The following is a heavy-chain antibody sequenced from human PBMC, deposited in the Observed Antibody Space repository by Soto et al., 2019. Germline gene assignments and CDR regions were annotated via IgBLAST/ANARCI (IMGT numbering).Heavy chain of an antibody. J-gene: IGHJ4*02. Sequence: PGGSLRLSCAASGFTVSSNYMSWVRQAPGKGLEWVSGIYSGGSTYYADSVKGRFTISRDNSKNTLYLQMNSLRAEDTAVYYCAGSSASLTGPLDSWGQGTLVTVSS. V-gene: IGHV3-66*01. CDR2: IYSGGST. CDR3: AGSSASLTGPLDS. CDR1: GFTVSSNY. D-gene: IGHD3-9*01.